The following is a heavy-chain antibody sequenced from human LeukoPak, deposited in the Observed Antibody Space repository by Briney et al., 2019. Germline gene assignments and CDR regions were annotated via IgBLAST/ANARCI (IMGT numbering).Heavy chain of an antibody. CDR2: MNPNSGNT. Sequence: GASVKVSCKASGYTFTSYDINWVRQATGLGLEWMGGMNPNSGNTGYAQKFQGRVTITRNASISTAYMELSSLRSEDTAVYYCARSPYWRPDAFDIWGQGTMVTVSS. D-gene: IGHD2-8*02. CDR1: GYTFTSYD. V-gene: IGHV1-8*03. CDR3: ARSPYWRPDAFDI. J-gene: IGHJ3*02.